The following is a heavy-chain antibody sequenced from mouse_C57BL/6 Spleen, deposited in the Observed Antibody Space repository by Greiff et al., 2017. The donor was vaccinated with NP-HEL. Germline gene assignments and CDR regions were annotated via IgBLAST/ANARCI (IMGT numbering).Heavy chain of an antibody. Sequence: QVQLKESGPGLVQPSQSLSITCTVSGFSLTSYGVHWVRQSPGKGLEWLGVIWSGGSTDYNAAFISRLSISKDNSKSQVFFKMNSLQVDDTAIYYCARPRGYYAMDYWGQGTSVTVSS. CDR2: IWSGGST. CDR1: GFSLTSYG. V-gene: IGHV2-2*01. J-gene: IGHJ4*01. CDR3: ARPRGYYAMDY.